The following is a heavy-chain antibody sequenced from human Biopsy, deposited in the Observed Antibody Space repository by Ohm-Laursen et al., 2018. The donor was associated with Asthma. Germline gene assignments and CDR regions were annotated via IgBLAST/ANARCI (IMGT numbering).Heavy chain of an antibody. Sequence: GTLSLTCTVSGGSIRSRDWTWIRLPPGKGLEYIGDVSHTGSTNYNPSLKSRVTMSLDTSKSQFSLRLTSVTPADTAVYYCARLADCSGGACYSYGWFDPWGQGTLVTVSS. CDR3: ARLADCSGGACYSYGWFDP. V-gene: IGHV4-59*11. J-gene: IGHJ5*02. CDR2: VSHTGST. CDR1: GGSIRSRD. D-gene: IGHD2-15*01.